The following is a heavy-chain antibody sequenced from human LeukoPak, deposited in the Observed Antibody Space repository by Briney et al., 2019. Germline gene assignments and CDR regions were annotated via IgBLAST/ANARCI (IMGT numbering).Heavy chain of an antibody. V-gene: IGHV4-30-4*01. D-gene: IGHD6-13*01. CDR1: GGSISSGDYY. CDR3: ARDSSSWPMTYYGMDV. Sequence: SQTLSLTCTVSGGSISSGDYYWSWIRQPPGKGLEWIGYIYYSGSTYYNPSLKSRVTISVDTSKNQFSLKLSSVTAADTAVYYCARDSSSWPMTYYGMDVWGQGTTVTVSS. J-gene: IGHJ6*02. CDR2: IYYSGST.